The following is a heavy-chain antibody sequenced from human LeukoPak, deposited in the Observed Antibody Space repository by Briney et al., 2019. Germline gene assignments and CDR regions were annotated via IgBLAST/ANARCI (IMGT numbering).Heavy chain of an antibody. D-gene: IGHD3-22*01. Sequence: TGGSLRLSCAASGFTFRDYTMNWVRQAPGKGLEWVAVISYDGSNKYYADSVKGRFTISRDNSKNRLYLQMNSLRAEDTAVYYCAKDRLYYYDSSGYYYYYGMDVWGQGTTVTVSS. CDR1: GFTFRDYT. CDR2: ISYDGSNK. CDR3: AKDRLYYYDSSGYYYYYGMDV. V-gene: IGHV3-30*18. J-gene: IGHJ6*02.